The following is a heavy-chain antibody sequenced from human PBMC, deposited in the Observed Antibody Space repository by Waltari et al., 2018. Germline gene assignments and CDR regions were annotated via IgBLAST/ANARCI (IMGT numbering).Heavy chain of an antibody. V-gene: IGHV4-34*01. CDR1: GGSFSGYY. D-gene: IGHD3-9*01. J-gene: IGHJ5*02. CDR2: IYHSGST. Sequence: QVQLQQWGAGLLKPSETLSLTCAVYGGSFSGYYWSWIRQPPGKGLEWIGEIYHSGSTNYNPSLKSRVTISVDTSKNQFSLKLSSVTAADTAVYYCARRGGMQYDILTGYYLWGQGTLVTVSS. CDR3: ARRGGMQYDILTGYYL.